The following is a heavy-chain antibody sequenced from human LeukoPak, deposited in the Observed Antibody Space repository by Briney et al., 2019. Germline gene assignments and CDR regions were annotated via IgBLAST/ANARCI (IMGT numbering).Heavy chain of an antibody. CDR1: GGSISSYY. CDR2: IYSSGST. CDR3: ARDGGGGGYYYYYMDV. J-gene: IGHJ6*03. D-gene: IGHD3-3*01. Sequence: SETLSLTCTVSGGSISSYYWSWIRQPAGKGLEWIGRIYSSGSTNYNPSLKSRVTMSVDTSKNQFSLKLNSVTAADTAVYYCARDGGGGGYYYYYMDVWGKGTTVTVSS. V-gene: IGHV4-4*07.